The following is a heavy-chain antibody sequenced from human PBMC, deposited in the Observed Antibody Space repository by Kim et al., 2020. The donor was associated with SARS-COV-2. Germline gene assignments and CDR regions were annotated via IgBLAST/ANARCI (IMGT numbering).Heavy chain of an antibody. D-gene: IGHD2-2*01. Sequence: SETLSLTCTVSGGSISSSSYYWGWIRQPPGKGLEWIGSIYYSGSTYYNPSLKSRVTISVDTSKNQFSLKLSSVTAADTAVYYCAGGRVSLVVPAARYCMDVWGQGTTVTVSS. CDR2: IYYSGST. CDR3: AGGRVSLVVPAARYCMDV. V-gene: IGHV4-39*01. CDR1: GGSISSSSYY. J-gene: IGHJ6*02.